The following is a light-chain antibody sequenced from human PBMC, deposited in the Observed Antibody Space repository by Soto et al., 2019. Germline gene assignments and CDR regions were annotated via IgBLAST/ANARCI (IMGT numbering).Light chain of an antibody. CDR3: NSYTSSQTGV. CDR1: ASNVGTYIY. J-gene: IGLJ1*01. CDR2: DVT. V-gene: IGLV2-14*01. Sequence: QSVLTQPASVSGSPGQSITISCTGTASNVGTYIYVSWYQQYPDKVPKLLIYDVTKRPPGVSDRFSGSKSGNTASLTISGLQAEDEADYYCNSYTSSQTGVFGTGTKLTVL.